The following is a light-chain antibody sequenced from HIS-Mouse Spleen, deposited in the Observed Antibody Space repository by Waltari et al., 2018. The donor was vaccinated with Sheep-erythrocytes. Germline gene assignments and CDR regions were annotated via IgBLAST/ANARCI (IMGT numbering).Light chain of an antibody. CDR1: QSVSSY. CDR3: QQRSNWLT. J-gene: IGKJ4*01. V-gene: IGKV3-11*01. CDR2: DAS. Sequence: EIVLTQSPATLSLSPGERATLSCRASQSVSSYLAWYQQKPGQAPRLLIYDASNRATGIQARFSGSESGTDFTLTISSLEPEDFAVYYCQQRSNWLTFGGGTKVEIK.